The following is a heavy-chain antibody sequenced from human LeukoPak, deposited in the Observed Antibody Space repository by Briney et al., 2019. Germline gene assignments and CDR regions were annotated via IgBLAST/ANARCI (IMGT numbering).Heavy chain of an antibody. CDR3: ATGLIFFLEWPTLDY. CDR2: FDPEDGET. CDR1: GYTLTELS. V-gene: IGHV1-24*01. J-gene: IGHJ4*02. Sequence: ASVKVSCKVSGYTLTELSMHWVRQAPGKGLEWMGGFDPEDGETIYAQKFQGRVTMTEDTSTDTAYMELSSLRSEYTAVYYCATGLIFFLEWPTLDYWGQGTLVTVSS. D-gene: IGHD3-3*01.